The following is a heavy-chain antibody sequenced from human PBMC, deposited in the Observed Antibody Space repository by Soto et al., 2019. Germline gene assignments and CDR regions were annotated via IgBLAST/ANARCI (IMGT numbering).Heavy chain of an antibody. J-gene: IGHJ4*02. CDR3: ARRRWLQSLDY. CDR2: ISYDGCNK. CDR1: GFTFSSYA. Sequence: QVQLVESGGGVVQPGRSLRLSCAASGFTFSSYAMHWVRQAPGKGLEWVAVISYDGCNKYYADSVKGRFTISRDNSKNTLYLQRNSLRAEDTAVYYGARRRWLQSLDYWGQGTLVTVSS. D-gene: IGHD5-12*01. V-gene: IGHV3-30-3*01.